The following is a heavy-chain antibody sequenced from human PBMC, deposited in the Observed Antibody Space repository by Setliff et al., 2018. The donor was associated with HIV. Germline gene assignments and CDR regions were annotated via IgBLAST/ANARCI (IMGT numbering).Heavy chain of an antibody. D-gene: IGHD1-26*01. CDR1: GYTFSTYA. J-gene: IGHJ5*02. CDR3: ARPVGGTGFDP. Sequence: ASVKVSCKASGYTFSTYAIHRVRQAPGQRLEWMGWINAGSGNTKYSQRFQGRVTITRDTSASTAYLELSSLRSEDTAAYYCARPVGGTGFDPWGQGTLVTVSS. CDR2: INAGSGNT. V-gene: IGHV1-3*01.